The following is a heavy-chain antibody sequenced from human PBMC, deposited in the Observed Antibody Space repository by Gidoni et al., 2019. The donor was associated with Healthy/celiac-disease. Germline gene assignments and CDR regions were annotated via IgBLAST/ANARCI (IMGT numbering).Heavy chain of an antibody. V-gene: IGHV1-18*04. CDR3: ARVSSDTIIGVVLHWFDP. D-gene: IGHD3-3*01. CDR2: NSADNGNT. J-gene: IGHJ5*02. Sequence: VQLVPSGSAVQTPGASVLVSCKASGYTFTSSVLSWVRQAPGQGLEWMGWNSADNGNTNYAQKRQGRVTRTTDTSTSTAYMELRSLGADDTAVYYSARVSSDTIIGVVLHWFDPWGKGTRVTVSS. CDR1: GYTFTSSV.